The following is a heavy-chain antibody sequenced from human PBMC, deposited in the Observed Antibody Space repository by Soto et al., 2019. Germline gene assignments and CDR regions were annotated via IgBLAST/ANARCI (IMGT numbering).Heavy chain of an antibody. CDR3: AIDYDSSGYYDLPGWYFDL. D-gene: IGHD3-22*01. V-gene: IGHV1-8*01. CDR2: MNPNSGNT. CDR1: GYTFTSYD. Sequence: QVQLVQSGAEVKKPGASVKVSCKASGYTFTSYDINWVRQATGQGLEWMGWMNPNSGNTGYAQKFQGRVTMTRNTSISTAYMELSSLRSEDTAVYYCAIDYDSSGYYDLPGWYFDLWGRGTLVTVSS. J-gene: IGHJ2*01.